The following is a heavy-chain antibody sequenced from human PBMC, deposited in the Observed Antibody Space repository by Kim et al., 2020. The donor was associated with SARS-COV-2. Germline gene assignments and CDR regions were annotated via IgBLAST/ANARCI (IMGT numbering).Heavy chain of an antibody. CDR3: ARHLQAGYRIYYFDY. V-gene: IGHV5-51*01. J-gene: IGHJ4*02. CDR2: IYPGDSDT. Sequence: GESLKISCKGSGYSFTSYWIGWVRQMPGKGLEWMGIIYPGDSDTRYSPSFQGQVTISADKSISTAYLQWSSLKASDTAMYYCARHLQAGYRIYYFDYWGQGTLVTVSS. D-gene: IGHD5-18*01. CDR1: GYSFTSYW.